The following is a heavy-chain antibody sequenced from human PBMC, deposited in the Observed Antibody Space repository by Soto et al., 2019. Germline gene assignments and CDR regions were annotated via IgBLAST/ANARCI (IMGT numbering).Heavy chain of an antibody. V-gene: IGHV4-31*03. CDR2: IYYSGST. J-gene: IGHJ3*02. Sequence: SETLSLTCTVSGGSISSGGYYWSWIRQHPGKGLEWIGYIYYSGSTYYNPSLKSRVTISVDTSKNQFSLKLSSVTAADTAVYYCASHYYDSSGYYYINAFDIWGQGTMVTVS. D-gene: IGHD3-22*01. CDR1: GGSISSGGYY. CDR3: ASHYYDSSGYYYINAFDI.